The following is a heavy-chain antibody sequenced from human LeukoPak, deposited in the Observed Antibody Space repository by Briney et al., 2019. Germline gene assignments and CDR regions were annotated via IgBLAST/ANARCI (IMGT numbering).Heavy chain of an antibody. J-gene: IGHJ4*02. CDR3: ARDRSYGSFDY. Sequence: GGSLRLSCAASGFTFNNYGMNWVRQAPGKGLEWVSGINWNGGSTYYADSVKGRFTISRDNAKNSLYLQMNSLRAEDTALYHCARDRSYGSFDYWGQGTLVTVSS. D-gene: IGHD5-18*01. CDR2: INWNGGST. CDR1: GFTFNNYG. V-gene: IGHV3-20*01.